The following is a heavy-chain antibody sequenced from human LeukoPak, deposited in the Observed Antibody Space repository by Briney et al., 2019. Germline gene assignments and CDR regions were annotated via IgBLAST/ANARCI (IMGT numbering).Heavy chain of an antibody. CDR3: ARMNVDTAMVDELS. Sequence: GSLRLSCAASGFTFSSYAMHWVRQAPGKGLEWVAVISYDGSNKYYADSVKGRFTISRDNSKNTLYLQMNSLRAEDTAVYYCARMNVDTAMVDELSWGQGTLVTVSS. V-gene: IGHV3-30-3*01. J-gene: IGHJ5*02. CDR2: ISYDGSNK. CDR1: GFTFSSYA. D-gene: IGHD5-18*01.